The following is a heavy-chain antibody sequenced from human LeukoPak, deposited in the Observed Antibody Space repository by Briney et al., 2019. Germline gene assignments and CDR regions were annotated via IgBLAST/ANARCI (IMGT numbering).Heavy chain of an antibody. Sequence: GGSLRLSCAASGFTFSSYAMSWVRQAPGEGLEWVSGISGSGSSTNYAAPVKGRFTISRDNSKNTLYLQMNSLRAEDTAVYYCAKCRDGYNPDYWGQGTLVTVSS. D-gene: IGHD5-24*01. CDR2: ISGSGSST. V-gene: IGHV3-23*01. CDR3: AKCRDGYNPDY. CDR1: GFTFSSYA. J-gene: IGHJ4*02.